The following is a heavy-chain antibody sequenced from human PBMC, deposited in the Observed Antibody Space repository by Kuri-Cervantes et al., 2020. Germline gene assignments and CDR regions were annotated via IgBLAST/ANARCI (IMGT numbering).Heavy chain of an antibody. Sequence: SQTLSLTCAVSGYSISSGYYWGWIRQPPGKGLEWIGSIYHSGSTYYNPSLKSRVTISVDKSKNQFSLKLSSVTAADTAVYYCARAPYGSGFDPWGQGTLVTVSS. CDR1: GYSISSGYY. V-gene: IGHV4-38-2*01. J-gene: IGHJ5*02. CDR2: IYHSGST. CDR3: ARAPYGSGFDP. D-gene: IGHD3-10*01.